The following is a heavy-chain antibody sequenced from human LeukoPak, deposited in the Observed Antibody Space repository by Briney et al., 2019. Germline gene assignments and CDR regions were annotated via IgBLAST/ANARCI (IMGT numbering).Heavy chain of an antibody. D-gene: IGHD2-2*01. J-gene: IGHJ4*02. CDR2: ISGSGGST. CDR3: SNLPEGYRSSTSCPYYFDD. CDR1: GFTFSSYA. V-gene: IGHV3-23*01. Sequence: GGSLRLSCAASGFTFSSYAMSWVRQAPGKGLEWVSVISGSGGSTYYADFVKGRFTISRDNSKNTLYLQMNSLRAEDTAVYYCSNLPEGYRSSTSCPYYFDDWGQGTLVTVSS.